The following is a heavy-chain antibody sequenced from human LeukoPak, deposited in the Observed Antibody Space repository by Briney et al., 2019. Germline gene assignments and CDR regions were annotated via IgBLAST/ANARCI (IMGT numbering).Heavy chain of an antibody. J-gene: IGHJ6*02. CDR2: IYYSGST. V-gene: IGHV4-59*01. Sequence: SETLSLTCTVSGGSISSYYWSWIRQPPGKGLEWIGYIYYSGSTNYNPSLKSRVTISVDTSKNQFSLKLSSVTAADTAAYYCARMSGSHYRSYYYYGMDVWGQGTTVTVSS. CDR3: ARMSGSHYRSYYYYGMDV. CDR1: GGSISSYY. D-gene: IGHD1-26*01.